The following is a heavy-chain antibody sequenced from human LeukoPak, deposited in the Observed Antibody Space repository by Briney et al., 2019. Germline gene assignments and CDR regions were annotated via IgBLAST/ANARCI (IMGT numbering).Heavy chain of an antibody. J-gene: IGHJ4*02. Sequence: GRSLRLSCAASGFTFSSYAMSWVRQAPGKGLEWVSAISGSGGSTYYADSVKGRFTISRDNSKNTLYLQMNSLRAEDTAVYYCAKGGPIAVAGTVPSTFDYWGQGTLVTVSS. V-gene: IGHV3-23*01. CDR2: ISGSGGST. CDR1: GFTFSSYA. D-gene: IGHD6-19*01. CDR3: AKGGPIAVAGTVPSTFDY.